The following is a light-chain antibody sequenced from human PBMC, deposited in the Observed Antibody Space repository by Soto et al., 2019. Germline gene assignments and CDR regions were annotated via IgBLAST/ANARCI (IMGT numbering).Light chain of an antibody. CDR1: QGISTF. V-gene: IGKV1-9*01. J-gene: IGKJ4*01. Sequence: DIQLTQSPSFMSASVGDRVTITFLASQGISTFLAWYQQHPGTAPKRLIYDASNLQSGVPSRFSGSGSGTEFTLTISSLQPEDFATYYCQQVNNYPLTFGGGTKVDI. CDR3: QQVNNYPLT. CDR2: DAS.